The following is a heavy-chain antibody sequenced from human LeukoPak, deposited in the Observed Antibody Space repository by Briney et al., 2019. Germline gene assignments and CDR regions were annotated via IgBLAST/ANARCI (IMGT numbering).Heavy chain of an antibody. J-gene: IGHJ4*02. CDR1: GGSISSYY. CDR3: ARAGYYYDSSAYVIDY. V-gene: IGHV4-4*07. CDR2: IYISGRT. Sequence: PSETLSLTCIVSGGSISSYYWSWIRQPAGRGLEWIGRIYISGRTNYNPSLKSRVTMSVDTSKNQFSLKLRSVTAADTAVYYCARAGYYYDSSAYVIDYWGQGTLVTVSS. D-gene: IGHD3-22*01.